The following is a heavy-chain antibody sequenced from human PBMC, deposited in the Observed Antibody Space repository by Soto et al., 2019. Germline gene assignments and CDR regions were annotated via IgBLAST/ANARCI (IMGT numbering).Heavy chain of an antibody. CDR3: ASVVVSTWFDP. Sequence: QVQLQQWGAGLLKPSETLSLTCAVYGGSFSGYYWSWIRQPPGKGLEWIGEINHSGSTNYNPSLKSRVTISVDTSKNQFSLKLRSVTAADTAVYYCASVVVSTWFDPWGQGTLVTVSS. J-gene: IGHJ5*02. D-gene: IGHD3-22*01. V-gene: IGHV4-34*01. CDR2: INHSGST. CDR1: GGSFSGYY.